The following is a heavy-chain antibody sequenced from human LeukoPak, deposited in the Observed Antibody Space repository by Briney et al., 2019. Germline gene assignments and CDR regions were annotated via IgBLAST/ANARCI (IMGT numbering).Heavy chain of an antibody. V-gene: IGHV1-2*02. CDR2: INPKNGDT. Sequence: ASVKVSFKASGYTFDDEYIHWVRQAPGLGLEWMGWINPKNGDTNYAQKFQDRVTMTRDTSISTAYMELRRLKSDDSAVYYCARRVQKLVATSWFDPWGQGTLVTVSS. J-gene: IGHJ5*02. CDR1: GYTFDDEY. D-gene: IGHD5-12*01. CDR3: ARRVQKLVATSWFDP.